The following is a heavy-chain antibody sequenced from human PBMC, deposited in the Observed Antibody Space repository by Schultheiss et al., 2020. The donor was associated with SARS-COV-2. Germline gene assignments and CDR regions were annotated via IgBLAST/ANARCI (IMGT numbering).Heavy chain of an antibody. CDR2: IYNSANT. Sequence: SETLSLTCTVSGGSISSDSHYWGWIRQPPGKGLEWIGNIYNSANTYYNPSLKSRVTISVDRSKNQFSLKVISVTPEDTAVYYCARTAYYYYGMDVWGQGTTVTVSS. CDR1: GGSISSDSHY. V-gene: IGHV4-39*01. J-gene: IGHJ6*02. CDR3: ARTAYYYYGMDV.